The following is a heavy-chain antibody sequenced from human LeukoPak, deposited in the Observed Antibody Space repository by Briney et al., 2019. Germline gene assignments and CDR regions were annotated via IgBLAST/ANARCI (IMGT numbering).Heavy chain of an antibody. CDR1: GFTFSSYS. CDR2: ISSSSSYI. CDR3: ARVRLVVAAIGDDAFDI. V-gene: IGHV3-21*01. J-gene: IGHJ3*02. D-gene: IGHD2-15*01. Sequence: GGSPRLSCAASGFTFSSYSMNWVRQAPGKGLEWVSSISSSSSYIYYADSVKGRFTISRDNAKNSLYLQMNSLRAEDTAVYYCARVRLVVAAIGDDAFDIWGQGTMVTVSS.